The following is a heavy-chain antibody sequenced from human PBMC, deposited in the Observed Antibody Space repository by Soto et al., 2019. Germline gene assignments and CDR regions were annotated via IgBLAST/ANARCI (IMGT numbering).Heavy chain of an antibody. V-gene: IGHV1-18*01. Sequence: ASVKVSCKASGYTFTSYGISWVRQAPGQGLEWMGWISAYNGNTNYAQKLQGRVTMTTDTSTSTAYMELRSLRSDDTAVYYCARESIVVLPASDDYYYGMDVWGQGITVIVSS. CDR1: GYTFTSYG. CDR3: ARESIVVLPASDDYYYGMDV. J-gene: IGHJ6*02. CDR2: ISAYNGNT. D-gene: IGHD2-2*01.